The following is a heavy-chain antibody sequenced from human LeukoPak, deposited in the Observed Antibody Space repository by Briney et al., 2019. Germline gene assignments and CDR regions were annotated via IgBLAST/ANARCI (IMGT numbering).Heavy chain of an antibody. V-gene: IGHV4-59*01. CDR1: GGSISSYY. CDR2: IYYSGST. D-gene: IGHD2-2*01. CDR3: ARWGCSSTSCWFDP. Sequence: KPSETLSLTCPVSGGSISSYYWSWIRQPPGKGLEWIGYIYYSGSTNYNPSLKSRVTISVDTSKNQFSLKLSSVTAADTAVYYCARWGCSSTSCWFDPWGQGTLVTVSS. J-gene: IGHJ5*02.